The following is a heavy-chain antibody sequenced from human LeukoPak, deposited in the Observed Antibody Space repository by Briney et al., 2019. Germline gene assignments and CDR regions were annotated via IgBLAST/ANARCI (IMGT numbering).Heavy chain of an antibody. CDR1: GFTFSSYG. J-gene: IGHJ6*03. D-gene: IGHD1-26*01. CDR2: LTTGGST. Sequence: GGTLRLSCAASGFTFSSYGMSWVRQAPGKGLEWVSSLTTGGSTFYADSVKGRFTISRDNAKNSVYLEMNSLRAEDTAVYYCARDPYSGGYGSYYYYYMDVWGKGTTVTISS. V-gene: IGHV3-21*01. CDR3: ARDPYSGGYGSYYYYYMDV.